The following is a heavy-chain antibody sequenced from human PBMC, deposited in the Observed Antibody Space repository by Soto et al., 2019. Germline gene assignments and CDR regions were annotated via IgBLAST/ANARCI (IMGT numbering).Heavy chain of an antibody. D-gene: IGHD6-13*01. CDR3: ARFGAAAAHDDN. Sequence: SETLSLTCTVSGGSISSSSYYWGWIRQPPGKGLEWVGYVHFSGSTTYNPSLEPRLNISFDMSKSQVYLQLTSVTAADTAVYYCARFGAAAAHDDNWGRGVLVTVSS. V-gene: IGHV4-61*05. J-gene: IGHJ4*01. CDR1: GGSISSSSYY. CDR2: VHFSGST.